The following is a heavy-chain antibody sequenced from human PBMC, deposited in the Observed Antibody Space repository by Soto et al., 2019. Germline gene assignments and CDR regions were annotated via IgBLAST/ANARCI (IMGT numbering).Heavy chain of an antibody. CDR2: IVPMFGTA. J-gene: IGHJ5*02. Sequence: ASVKVSCKASGGTFSRYALSWVRQAPGQGPEWMGGIVPMFGTANYAQKFQGRVTITADESTNTAYMQLSSLRSEDTAVYYCARGVYYDSRGYYFFSWGQGTLVTVSS. V-gene: IGHV1-69*13. CDR3: ARGVYYDSRGYYFFS. CDR1: GGTFSRYA. D-gene: IGHD3-22*01.